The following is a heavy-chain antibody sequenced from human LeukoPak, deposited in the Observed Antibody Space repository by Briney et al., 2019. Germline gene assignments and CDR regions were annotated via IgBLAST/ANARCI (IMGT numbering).Heavy chain of an antibody. D-gene: IGHD6-13*01. CDR1: GGTFSSYV. Sequence: ASVKVSCKASGGTFSSYVISWVRQAPGQGLEWMGWINPNSGGTNYAQKFQGRVTMTRNTSISTAYMELSRLRSEDTAVYYCARAATAAGINDYWGQGTLVTVSS. V-gene: IGHV1-2*02. J-gene: IGHJ4*02. CDR2: INPNSGGT. CDR3: ARAATAAGINDY.